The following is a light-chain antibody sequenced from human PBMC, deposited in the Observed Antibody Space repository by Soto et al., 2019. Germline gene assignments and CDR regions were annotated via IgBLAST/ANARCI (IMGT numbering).Light chain of an antibody. Sequence: DIQMTQSPSSLSASVGDRVTITCRASQCIGTYLAWYQQRPGKVPKLLIYAASTLQSGVPSRFSGSGSGPDFTLTISSLQPEDVATYYCQKYDHAPLTFGGGPKVEIK. CDR3: QKYDHAPLT. V-gene: IGKV1-27*01. CDR1: QCIGTY. CDR2: AAS. J-gene: IGKJ4*01.